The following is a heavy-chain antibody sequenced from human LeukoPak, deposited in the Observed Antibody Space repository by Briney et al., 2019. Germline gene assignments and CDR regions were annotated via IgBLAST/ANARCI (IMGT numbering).Heavy chain of an antibody. D-gene: IGHD5-18*01. CDR2: IYHSGRT. CDR3: ARDLYGYEDY. Sequence: SETLSLTCTVSGYSISSGYYWGWIRQPPGKGLEWIGSIYHSGRTYYRPSLKSRVTISVDTSKNQFSLKLSSVTAADTAVYYCARDLYGYEDYWGQGTLVTVSS. CDR1: GYSISSGYY. J-gene: IGHJ4*02. V-gene: IGHV4-38-2*02.